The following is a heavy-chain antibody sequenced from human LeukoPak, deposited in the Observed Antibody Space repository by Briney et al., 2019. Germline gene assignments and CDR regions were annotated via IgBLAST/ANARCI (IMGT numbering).Heavy chain of an antibody. Sequence: GRSLRLSCAASGFTFSSYAMSWVRQAPGKGLEWVSSISGSGGSTYYADSVKGRFTISSDNSKNTLYLQMNILRAEETAVYYCGNFHLRFIDAFDIWGQGTLVTVSS. CDR2: ISGSGGST. CDR1: GFTFSSYA. V-gene: IGHV3-23*01. D-gene: IGHD3-3*01. J-gene: IGHJ3*02. CDR3: GNFHLRFIDAFDI.